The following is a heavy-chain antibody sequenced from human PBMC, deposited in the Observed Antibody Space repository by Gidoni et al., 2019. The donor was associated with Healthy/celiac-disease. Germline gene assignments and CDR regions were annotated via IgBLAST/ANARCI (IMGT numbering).Heavy chain of an antibody. V-gene: IGHV1-69*01. Sequence: QVQRVQSGAEVKKPGYSVKVSCTASDGTFSSYAISWVRQAPGQGLEWMGGIIPIFGTANYAQKFQGRVTITADESTSTAYMELSSLRSEDTAVYYCAREGVGLQLYFDYWGQGTLVTVSS. J-gene: IGHJ4*02. CDR3: AREGVGLQLYFDY. D-gene: IGHD1-1*01. CDR2: IIPIFGTA. CDR1: DGTFSSYA.